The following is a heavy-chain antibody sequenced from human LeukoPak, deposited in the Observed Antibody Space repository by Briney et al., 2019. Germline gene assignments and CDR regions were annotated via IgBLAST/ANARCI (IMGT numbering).Heavy chain of an antibody. CDR3: ARDRPGGSSLDY. CDR2: ISYDGSNK. J-gene: IGHJ4*02. Sequence: GGSLRLSCAASGFTFSSYAMHWVRQAPGKGLEWVAVISYDGSNKYYADSVKGRFTISRDNSKNTLYLQMNSLRAADTAVYYCARDRPGGSSLDYWGQGILVTVSS. CDR1: GFTFSSYA. V-gene: IGHV3-30-3*01. D-gene: IGHD6-13*01.